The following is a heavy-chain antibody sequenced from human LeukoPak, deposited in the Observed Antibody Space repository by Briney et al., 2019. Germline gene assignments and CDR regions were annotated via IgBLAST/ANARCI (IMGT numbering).Heavy chain of an antibody. D-gene: IGHD5-12*01. CDR2: IFYSGST. V-gene: IGHV4-39*07. CDR3: ARARPRFIVATPYDY. CDR1: GGSISTSNYY. J-gene: IGHJ4*02. Sequence: PSETLSLTCTVSGGSISTSNYYWGWIRQPPGKGLEWIGNIFYSGSTYYSPSLRSRVTISVDTSKNQFSLKLSSVTAADTAVYYCARARPRFIVATPYDYWGQGTLVTVSS.